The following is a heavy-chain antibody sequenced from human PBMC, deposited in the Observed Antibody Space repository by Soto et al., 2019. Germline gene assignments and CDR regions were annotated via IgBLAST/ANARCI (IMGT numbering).Heavy chain of an antibody. Sequence: GGSLRLSCAASGFTFSSYAMSWVRQAPGKGLEWVSAISGSGGSTYYADSVKGRFTISRDNSKNTLYLQMNSLRAEDTAVYYCAKGGVGIAAAGSAYYFDYWGQGTLVTVSS. CDR2: ISGSGGST. V-gene: IGHV3-23*01. J-gene: IGHJ4*02. CDR1: GFTFSSYA. CDR3: AKGGVGIAAAGSAYYFDY. D-gene: IGHD6-13*01.